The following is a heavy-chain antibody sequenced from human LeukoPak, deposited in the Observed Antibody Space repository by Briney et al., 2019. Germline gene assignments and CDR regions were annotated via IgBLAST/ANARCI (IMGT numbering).Heavy chain of an antibody. CDR3: TRLYASGWYGDYFDY. CDR2: IRSKANSYAT. D-gene: IGHD6-19*01. V-gene: IGHV3-73*01. Sequence: PGGSLRLSCAASGFTFSGSAMHWVRQASGKGLEWVGRIRSKANSYATAYAASVKGRFTISRDDSKNTAYLQMNSLKTEDTAVYYCTRLYASGWYGDYFDYWGQGTLVTVSS. J-gene: IGHJ4*02. CDR1: GFTFSGSA.